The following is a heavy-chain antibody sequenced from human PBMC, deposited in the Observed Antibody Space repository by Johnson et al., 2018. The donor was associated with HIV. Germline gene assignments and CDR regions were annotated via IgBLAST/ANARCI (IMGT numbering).Heavy chain of an antibody. CDR2: ISSDGSST. CDR3: ARDTHYLTYYYDSSGPRTDASDI. Sequence: VQLVESGGGLVQPGGSLRLSCAASGFTFSSYAMTWVRQAPGKGLEWVSRISSDGSSTYYADSVKGRFTISRDNAKNTMFVQMNSLRAEDTALYYFARDTHYLTYYYDSSGPRTDASDIWGQGTMVTVSS. J-gene: IGHJ3*02. V-gene: IGHV3-23*04. D-gene: IGHD3-22*01. CDR1: GFTFSSYA.